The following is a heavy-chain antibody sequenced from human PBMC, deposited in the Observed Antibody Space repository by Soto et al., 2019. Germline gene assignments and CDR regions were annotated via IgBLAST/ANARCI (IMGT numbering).Heavy chain of an antibody. V-gene: IGHV1-8*01. D-gene: IGHD6-13*01. CDR3: ARAPEYSCTWDFYYYYMDV. CDR1: GYIFTSYD. CDR2: MNPKSGNT. J-gene: IGHJ6*03. Sequence: QVQLVQSGAEVKKPGASVKVSCKASGYIFTSYDINWVRQATGQGLEWVGWMNPKSGNTGYAQKFEGRVTMTRNTSISTAYRELGSLRSEDTAVYYCARAPEYSCTWDFYYYYMDVWGNGTTVAVS.